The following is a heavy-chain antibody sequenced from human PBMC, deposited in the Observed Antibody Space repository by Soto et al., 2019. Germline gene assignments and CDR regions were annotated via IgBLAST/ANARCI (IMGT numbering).Heavy chain of an antibody. CDR1: GGSISSSSYY. J-gene: IGHJ4*02. D-gene: IGHD6-19*01. CDR3: ARRGQWLVRSNYYFDY. Sequence: SETLSLTCTVSGGSISSSSYYWGWIRQPPGKGLEWIGSIYYSGSTYYNPSLKSRVTISVDTSKNQFSLKLSSVTAADTAVYYCARRGQWLVRSNYYFDYWGQGTLVTVSS. V-gene: IGHV4-39*01. CDR2: IYYSGST.